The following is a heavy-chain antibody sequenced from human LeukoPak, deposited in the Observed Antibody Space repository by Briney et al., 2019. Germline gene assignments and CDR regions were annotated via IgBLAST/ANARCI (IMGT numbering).Heavy chain of an antibody. CDR3: AKTEPGEVAGREYFQH. CDR1: GFTFSSYA. V-gene: IGHV3-23*01. Sequence: GGSLRLSCAASGFTFSSYAMSWVRQAPGKGREWVSAISGSGGSTYYAYSVKGRFSISRDNSKKTLYLQMNSLRAEDTAVYYCAKTEPGEVAGREYFQHWGQGTLVTVSS. J-gene: IGHJ1*01. D-gene: IGHD6-19*01. CDR2: ISGSGGST.